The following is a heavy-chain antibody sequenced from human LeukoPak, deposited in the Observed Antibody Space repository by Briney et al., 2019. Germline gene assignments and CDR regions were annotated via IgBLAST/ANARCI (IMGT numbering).Heavy chain of an antibody. D-gene: IGHD1-20*01. Sequence: GGSLRLSCAASGFTFSSYDMHWVRQAPGKGLEWVAVISYDGSNKYYADSVKGRFTISRDNSKNTLYLQMNSLRAEDTAVYYCARGAFYNWNDGWFDPWGQGTLVTVSS. CDR2: ISYDGSNK. J-gene: IGHJ5*02. CDR1: GFTFSSYD. V-gene: IGHV3-30-3*01. CDR3: ARGAFYNWNDGWFDP.